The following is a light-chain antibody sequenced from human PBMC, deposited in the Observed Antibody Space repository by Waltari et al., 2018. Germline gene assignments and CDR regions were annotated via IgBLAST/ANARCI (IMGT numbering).Light chain of an antibody. CDR1: LSVPTN. J-gene: IGKJ1*01. Sequence: EIVMTQSPVALSVSPGERVTLSCRASLSVPTNLAWYQQKTGQPPRLLIYGASTRASGVPARFSGSGSGSEFTLTISSLQAEDFAVYYCQQYTNWPPWTFGQGTKVEIK. V-gene: IGKV3-15*01. CDR2: GAS. CDR3: QQYTNWPPWT.